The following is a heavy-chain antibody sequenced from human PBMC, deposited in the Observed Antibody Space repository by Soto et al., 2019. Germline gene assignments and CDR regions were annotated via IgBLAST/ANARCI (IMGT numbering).Heavy chain of an antibody. V-gene: IGHV3-23*01. Sequence: GGSLRLSCAASGFTFSSYAMSWVRQAPGKGLEWVSAISGSGGSTYYADSVKGRFTISRDNSKNTLYLQMNSLRAEDTAVYYCNSHTFGGVIVSSVGDYWGQGTLVTVSS. CDR1: GFTFSSYA. CDR2: ISGSGGST. CDR3: NSHTFGGVIVSSVGDY. J-gene: IGHJ4*02. D-gene: IGHD3-16*02.